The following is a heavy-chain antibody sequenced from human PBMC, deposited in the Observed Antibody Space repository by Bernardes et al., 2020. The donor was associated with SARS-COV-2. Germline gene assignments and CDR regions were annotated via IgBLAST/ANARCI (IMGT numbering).Heavy chain of an antibody. V-gene: IGHV3-23*01. CDR1: GFTFGSYG. Sequence: SLRLSCAASGFTFGSYGMSWVRQAPGKGLEWVAYITERSERSIYADSVKGQFTISRDNSRDTLYLQMNSLRAEDTATYYCVRDLAGGRGSWGQGTLVTVSS. CDR3: VRDLAGGRGS. D-gene: IGHD2-15*01. J-gene: IGHJ4*02. CDR2: ITERSERS.